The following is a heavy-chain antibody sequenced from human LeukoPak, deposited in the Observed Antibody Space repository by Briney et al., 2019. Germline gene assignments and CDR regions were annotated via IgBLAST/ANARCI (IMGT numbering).Heavy chain of an antibody. V-gene: IGHV3-74*01. CDR3: ARVEYSYGLHYQRYYYSGMDV. J-gene: IGHJ6*02. CDR1: GFTVSSYW. Sequence: GGSLRLSCAASGFTVSSYWMHWVRQAPGKGLVWVSRINSDGSSTSYADSVKGRFTISRDNAKNTLYLQMNSLRAEDTAVYYCARVEYSYGLHYQRYYYSGMDVWGQGTTVTVSS. CDR2: INSDGSST. D-gene: IGHD5-18*01.